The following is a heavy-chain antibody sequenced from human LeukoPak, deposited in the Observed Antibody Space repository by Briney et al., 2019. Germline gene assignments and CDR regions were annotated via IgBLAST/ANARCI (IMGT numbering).Heavy chain of an antibody. CDR1: GGSISSYH. Sequence: SETLSLTCTVSGGSISSYHWSWIRQPPGKGLEWIGYIYYSGSTNYNPSLKSRVTISVDTSKNQFSLKLSSVTAADTAVYYCARAGGYCGRISCPYYFDYWGQGSLVAVSS. J-gene: IGHJ4*02. CDR3: ARAGGYCGRISCPYYFDY. D-gene: IGHD2-15*01. CDR2: IYYSGST. V-gene: IGHV4-59*01.